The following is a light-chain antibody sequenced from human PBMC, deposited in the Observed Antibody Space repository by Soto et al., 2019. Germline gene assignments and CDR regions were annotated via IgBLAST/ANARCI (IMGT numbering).Light chain of an antibody. CDR3: QQYNSFSLIT. J-gene: IGKJ5*01. V-gene: IGKV1-5*01. CDR1: QGISHW. Sequence: DIQMTQSPSSVSASVGDKVTITCRASQGISHWVAWYQQKPGKAPKILISDASILENGVPSRFSGTGSGTEFTLTISNLQPDDFATYFCQQYNSFSLITFGQGTRLEIK. CDR2: DAS.